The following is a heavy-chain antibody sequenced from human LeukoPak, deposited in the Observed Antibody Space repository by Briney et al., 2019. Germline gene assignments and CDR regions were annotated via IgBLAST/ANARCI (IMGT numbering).Heavy chain of an antibody. CDR1: GFTHSSYS. J-gene: IGHJ4*02. V-gene: IGHV3-21*01. CDR2: ISSSSSYI. D-gene: IGHD4-11*01. CDR3: ARGTPTTRDFDY. Sequence: GGSLRLSCAASGFTHSSYSMSWVRQAPGKGLEWVSSISSSSSYIYYADSVKGRFTISRNNAKNSLNLQVNSLRAEDTAVYYCARGTPTTRDFDYWGQGTLVTVSS.